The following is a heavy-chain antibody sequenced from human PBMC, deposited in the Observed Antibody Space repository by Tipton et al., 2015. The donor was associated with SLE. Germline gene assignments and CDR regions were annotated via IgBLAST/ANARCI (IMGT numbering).Heavy chain of an antibody. V-gene: IGHV4-61*03. Sequence: TLSLTCTVSGGPISSANYYWSWIRQPPGKRLEWLGYIFYTGSTHYNPSLESRVTISVDTSKGHFSLNLTSVTTADTAIYYCARVPIGYTTKGFDYWGRGTLVTVSS. J-gene: IGHJ4*02. CDR3: ARVPIGYTTKGFDY. CDR1: GGPISSANYY. CDR2: IFYTGST. D-gene: IGHD5-12*01.